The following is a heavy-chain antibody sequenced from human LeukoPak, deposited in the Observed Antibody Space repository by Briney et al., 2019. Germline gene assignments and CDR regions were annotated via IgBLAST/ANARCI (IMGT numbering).Heavy chain of an antibody. V-gene: IGHV1-2*02. J-gene: IGHJ4*02. Sequence: ASVKVSCKASGYTFTGYYMHWVRQAPGQGLEWMGWINPNSGGTNYAQKFQGRVTMTRDTSISTAYMELSRLRSDDTAVYYCARDIWLGPSVEYWGQGTLVTVTS. CDR2: INPNSGGT. D-gene: IGHD6-19*01. CDR3: ARDIWLGPSVEY. CDR1: GYTFTGYY.